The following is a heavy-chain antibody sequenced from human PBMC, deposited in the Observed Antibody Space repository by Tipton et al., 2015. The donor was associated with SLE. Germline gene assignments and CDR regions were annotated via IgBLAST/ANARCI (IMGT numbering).Heavy chain of an antibody. Sequence: TLSLTCTVSGGSISSYYWSWIRQPPGKGLEWIGYIYYSGSTNYNPSLKSRVTISVDTSKNQFSLKLSSVTAADTAVYYCAREDYYMDVWGKGTTVTVSS. J-gene: IGHJ6*03. V-gene: IGHV4-59*12. CDR2: IYYSGST. CDR3: AREDYYMDV. CDR1: GGSISSYY.